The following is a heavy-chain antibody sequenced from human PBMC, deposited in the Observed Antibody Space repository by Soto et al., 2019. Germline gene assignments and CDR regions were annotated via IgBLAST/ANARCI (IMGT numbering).Heavy chain of an antibody. V-gene: IGHV1-18*01. CDR2: ISAYNGNT. CDR1: GYTFTSYG. J-gene: IGHJ4*02. CDR3: ARVQVPGYSYGYWSLDY. Sequence: QVPLVQSGAEVKKPGASVKVSCKASGYTFTSYGISWVRQAPGQGLEWMGWISAYNGNTNYAQKLQGRVTMTTDTSTSTAYMELRSLRSDDTAVYYCARVQVPGYSYGYWSLDYWGQGTLVTVSS. D-gene: IGHD5-18*01.